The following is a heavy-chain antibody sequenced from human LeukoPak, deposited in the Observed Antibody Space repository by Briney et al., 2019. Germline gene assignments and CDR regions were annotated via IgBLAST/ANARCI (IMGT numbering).Heavy chain of an antibody. CDR2: ISGSGGST. Sequence: GGSKRLSCAASGFTFSSYAMSWVRQAPGKGLEWVSAISGSGGSTYYADSVLRRPGNSSDNSKNTLYLQMNSLRAEDTAVYYCANKKGRIAVDGFPFDFWAQGNLVPVSS. V-gene: IGHV3-23*01. CDR1: GFTFSSYA. J-gene: IGHJ4*02. D-gene: IGHD6-19*01. CDR3: ANKKGRIAVDGFPFDF.